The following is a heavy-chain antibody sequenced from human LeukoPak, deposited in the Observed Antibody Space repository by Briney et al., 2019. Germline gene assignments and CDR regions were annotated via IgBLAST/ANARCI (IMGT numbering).Heavy chain of an antibody. V-gene: IGHV3-21*01. J-gene: IGHJ4*02. CDR1: GFTFSSYS. CDR2: ISSSSNYI. Sequence: SGGSLRLSCAASGFTFSSYSMNWVRQAPGKGLEWVSSISSSSNYIYYADSLKGRFTISRDNAKNSLYLQMNSLRAEDTAVYYCARVLESEMATIGATDYWGQGTLVTVSS. CDR3: ARVLESEMATIGATDY. D-gene: IGHD5-24*01.